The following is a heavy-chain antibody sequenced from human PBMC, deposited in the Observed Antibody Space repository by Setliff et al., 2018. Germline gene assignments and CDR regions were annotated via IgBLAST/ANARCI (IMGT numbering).Heavy chain of an antibody. CDR3: ARHLLVQGTYHFDY. CDR2: MYYSGST. J-gene: IGHJ4*02. Sequence: TLSLTCSVSGGPISSGSYYWGWIRQSPGKGLEWIGSMYYSGSTYYNPSLKGRVTLSVDTTKNQFSLKLTSMTAADTAVYFCARHLLVQGTYHFDYWGQGSPVTVSS. CDR1: GGPISSGSYY. V-gene: IGHV4-39*01. D-gene: IGHD3-10*01.